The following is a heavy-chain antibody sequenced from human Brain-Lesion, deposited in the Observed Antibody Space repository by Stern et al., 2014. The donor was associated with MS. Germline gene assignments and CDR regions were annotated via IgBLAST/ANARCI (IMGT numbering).Heavy chain of an antibody. CDR3: ATYYYDSTGYNDF. J-gene: IGHJ4*02. D-gene: IGHD3-22*01. V-gene: IGHV1-2*04. CDR2: INPKSGGT. CDR1: GYTFTGYY. Sequence: QLVQSGAEVKKPGASVKVSCKDSGYTFTGYYMHWVRQAPGQGLEWMGWINPKSGGTNYAQKFQGWVTMTRDTSINTAYMELSRLRSDDTAVYYCATYYYDSTGYNDFWGQGTLVTVSS.